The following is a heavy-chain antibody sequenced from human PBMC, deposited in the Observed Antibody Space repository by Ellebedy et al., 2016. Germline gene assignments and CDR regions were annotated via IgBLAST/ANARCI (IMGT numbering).Heavy chain of an antibody. J-gene: IGHJ4*02. D-gene: IGHD5-24*01. CDR2: INSDGSST. V-gene: IGHV3-74*01. CDR3: APGRDGYNSGVDC. Sequence: GESLKISXAASGFTFSSYWMHWVRQAPGKGLVWVSRINSDGSSTSYADSVKGRFTISRDNAKNTLYLQMNSLRAEDTAVYYCAPGRDGYNSGVDCWGQGTLVTVSS. CDR1: GFTFSSYW.